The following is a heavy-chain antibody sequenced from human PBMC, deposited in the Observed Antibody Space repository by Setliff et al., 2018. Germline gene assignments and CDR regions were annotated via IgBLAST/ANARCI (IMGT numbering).Heavy chain of an antibody. J-gene: IGHJ4*02. V-gene: IGHV1-18*04. D-gene: IGHD6-19*01. Sequence: ASVKVSCKASGYSFIDYYIHWVRQAPGQGPEWMGWISPYNGDTRFQQKFQGRVTVTTDTPTSTGYLELRSLTSDDTAVYYCATRGSTGWYHDYWGQGTLVTVSS. CDR3: ATRGSTGWYHDY. CDR2: ISPYNGDT. CDR1: GYSFIDYY.